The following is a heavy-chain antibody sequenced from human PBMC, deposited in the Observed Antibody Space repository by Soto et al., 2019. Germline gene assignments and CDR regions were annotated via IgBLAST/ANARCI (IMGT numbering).Heavy chain of an antibody. CDR3: ARVEYCSGGSCYSSPYYYCYMDV. D-gene: IGHD2-15*01. Sequence: PSETLSLTCAVYGGSFSGYYWSWIRQPPGKGLEWIGEINHSGSTNYNPSLKSRVTISVDTSKNQFSLKLSSVTAADTAVYYCARVEYCSGGSCYSSPYYYCYMDVWGKGTRFTVSS. V-gene: IGHV4-34*01. CDR1: GGSFSGYY. CDR2: INHSGST. J-gene: IGHJ6*03.